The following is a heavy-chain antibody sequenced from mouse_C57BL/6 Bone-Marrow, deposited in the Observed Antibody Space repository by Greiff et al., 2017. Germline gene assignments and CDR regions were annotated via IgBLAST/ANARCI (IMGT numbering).Heavy chain of an antibody. V-gene: IGHV1-9*01. D-gene: IGHD1-1*01. Sequence: VKLMESGAELMKPGASVKLSCKATGYTFTGYWLAWVKQRPGPGLEWIGEILPGSGSTNYNEKFKGRATFTADTSYNTAYLPLSSLTTEDSAIYDCASTFYYGSRPPFAYWGQGTLVTVSA. CDR3: ASTFYYGSRPPFAY. CDR1: GYTFTGYW. J-gene: IGHJ3*01. CDR2: ILPGSGST.